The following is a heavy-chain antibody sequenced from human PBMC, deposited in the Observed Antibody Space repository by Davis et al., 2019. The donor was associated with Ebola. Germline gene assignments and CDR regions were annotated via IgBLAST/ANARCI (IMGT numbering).Heavy chain of an antibody. CDR2: ITKGSDAI. V-gene: IGHV3-48*02. Sequence: PGGSLRLSCAASGFVFSAFSMNWVRQAPGKGLEWITYITKGSDAIHYADSVKGRFTVSRDNAKNSVFLQMSSRRDEDSAVYYCARDRFFAFDFWSQGVHVSVSS. D-gene: IGHD3/OR15-3a*01. J-gene: IGHJ4*02. CDR3: ARDRFFAFDF. CDR1: GFVFSAFS.